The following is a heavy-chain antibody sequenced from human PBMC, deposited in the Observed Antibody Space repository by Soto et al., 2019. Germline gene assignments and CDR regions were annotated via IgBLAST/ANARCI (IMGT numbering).Heavy chain of an antibody. J-gene: IGHJ4*02. D-gene: IGHD6-19*01. CDR2: IYHSGST. CDR3: ARAPDSGSGWLGPFDY. V-gene: IGHV4-30-2*01. Sequence: QLQLQESGSGLVKPSQTLSLTCAVSGGSISSGGYSWSWIRQPPGKGLEWIGYIYHSGSTYYNPSLKSRVTISVDRSKNQCSLKLSSVTAADTAVYYCARAPDSGSGWLGPFDYWGQGTLVTVSS. CDR1: GGSISSGGYS.